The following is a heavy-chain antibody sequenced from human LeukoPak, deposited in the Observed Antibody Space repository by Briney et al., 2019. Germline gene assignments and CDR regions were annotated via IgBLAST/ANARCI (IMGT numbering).Heavy chain of an antibody. J-gene: IGHJ4*02. Sequence: PSETLSLTCAVSGYSISSGYYWGWIRRPPGQGLEWIGTIDHSATTYYSSSLKSRVTMSVDTSKNQFSPNLRSVTAAGTAFYYCARNGGYGKFDSWGQGALVTVSS. V-gene: IGHV4-38-2*01. D-gene: IGHD1-26*01. CDR2: IDHSATT. CDR3: ARNGGYGKFDS. CDR1: GYSISSGYY.